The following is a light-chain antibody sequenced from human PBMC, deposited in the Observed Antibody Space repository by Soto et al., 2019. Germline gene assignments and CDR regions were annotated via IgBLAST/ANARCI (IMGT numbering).Light chain of an antibody. Sequence: QSVLTQPASVSGSPGQSITISCTGTSSDIGGYNFVSWYQHHPGKAPKLIIYEVSNRPSGVSNRFSGSKSGNTASLPISGLQAEDEADYYCSSYTRSSTLVFGGGTKLTVL. J-gene: IGLJ3*02. CDR2: EVS. CDR1: SSDIGGYNF. V-gene: IGLV2-14*01. CDR3: SSYTRSSTLV.